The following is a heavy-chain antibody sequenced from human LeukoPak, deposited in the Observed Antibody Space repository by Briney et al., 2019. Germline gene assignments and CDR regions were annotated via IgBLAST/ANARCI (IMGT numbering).Heavy chain of an antibody. D-gene: IGHD2-8*01. V-gene: IGHV4-4*07. Sequence: SETLSLTCTVSGGSISSYYWSWIRQPAGKGLEWIGRIYTSGSTNYNPSLKSRVTMSVDTSKNQFSLKLSSVTAADTAVYYCARDSFTEYCTNGVCYAFDIRGQGTMVTVSS. CDR2: IYTSGST. CDR1: GGSISSYY. CDR3: ARDSFTEYCTNGVCYAFDI. J-gene: IGHJ3*02.